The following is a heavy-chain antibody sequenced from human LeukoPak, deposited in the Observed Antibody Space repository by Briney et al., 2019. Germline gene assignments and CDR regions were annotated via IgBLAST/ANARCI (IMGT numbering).Heavy chain of an antibody. V-gene: IGHV4-30-2*05. D-gene: IGHD2-21*02. Sequence: YYNPSLKSRVTISVDTSKTLFSLKLGSVTAADTAVYYCAREVNCGGDCYTRATYYYGMDVWGQGTTVTVSS. J-gene: IGHJ6*02. CDR3: AREVNCGGDCYTRATYYYGMDV.